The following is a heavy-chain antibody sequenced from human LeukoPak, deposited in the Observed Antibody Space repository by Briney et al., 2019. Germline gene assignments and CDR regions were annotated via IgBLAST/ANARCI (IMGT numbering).Heavy chain of an antibody. CDR2: ISSSSSTM. J-gene: IGHJ4*02. D-gene: IGHD3-10*01. V-gene: IGHV3-48*01. Sequence: PGGSLRLSCAASGFTFSSYSMNWVRQAPGKGLEWVSYISSSSSTMYYADSVKGRFSISRDNAKKSLYLQMNSLRAEDTAVYYCAKELQEYYYGSGSPHWGQGTLVTVSS. CDR3: AKELQEYYYGSGSPH. CDR1: GFTFSSYS.